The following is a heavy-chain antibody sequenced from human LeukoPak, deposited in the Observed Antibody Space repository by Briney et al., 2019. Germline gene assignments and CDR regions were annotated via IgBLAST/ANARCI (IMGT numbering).Heavy chain of an antibody. D-gene: IGHD4/OR15-4a*01. CDR3: ARDPSTARYSNYWANYVFDP. J-gene: IGHJ5*02. Sequence: GTSLRLSCAASGFTFSTYPMHWVRQAPGKGLEWVALISYDGSKEFLADSVKGRFSISRDNAKNTLYLQMNSLRAEDTAVYYCARDPSTARYSNYWANYVFDPWGQGTLVTVSS. CDR2: ISYDGSKE. V-gene: IGHV3-30*04. CDR1: GFTFSTYP.